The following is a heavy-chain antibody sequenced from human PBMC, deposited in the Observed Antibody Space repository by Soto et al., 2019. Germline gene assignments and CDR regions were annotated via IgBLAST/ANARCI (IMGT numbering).Heavy chain of an antibody. V-gene: IGHV1-8*01. CDR2: MNPGSGNT. CDR3: ATIASSGSLNCFDP. D-gene: IGHD3-10*01. Sequence: ASVKVSCKASGYTFTNYEINWVRQATGQGLEWMGWMNPGSGNTGYAHKFQGRVTMTRNISISTAYMELSRLGSDDTAIYYCATIASSGSLNCFDPWGRRTLVTASS. J-gene: IGHJ5*02. CDR1: GYTFTNYE.